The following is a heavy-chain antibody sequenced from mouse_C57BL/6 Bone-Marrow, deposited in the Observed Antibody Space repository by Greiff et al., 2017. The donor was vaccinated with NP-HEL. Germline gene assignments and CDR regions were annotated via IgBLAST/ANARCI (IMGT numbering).Heavy chain of an antibody. CDR3: VRHSNYGSSTSYWYFDV. J-gene: IGHJ1*03. D-gene: IGHD1-1*01. CDR1: GFSFNTYA. Sequence: GGGLVQPKGSLKLSCAASGFSFNTYAMNWVRQAPGKGLEWVARIRSKSNNYATYYADSVKDRFTISRDDSESMLYLQMNNLKTEDTAMYYCVRHSNYGSSTSYWYFDVWGTGTTVTVSS. V-gene: IGHV10-1*01. CDR2: IRSKSNNYAT.